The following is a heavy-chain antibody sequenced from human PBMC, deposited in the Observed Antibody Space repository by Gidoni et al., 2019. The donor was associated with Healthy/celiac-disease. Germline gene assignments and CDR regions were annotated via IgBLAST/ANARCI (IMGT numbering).Heavy chain of an antibody. J-gene: IGHJ6*02. Sequence: QVQLVQSGAEVKKPGASVKVSCKASGYTFTSYYMHWVRQAPGQGLEWMGIINPSGGSTSYAQKFQGRVTMTRDTSTSTVYMELSSLRSEDTAVYYCARGARVVTAIPEEYYYYGMDVWGQGTTVTVSS. CDR2: INPSGGST. D-gene: IGHD2-21*02. CDR3: ARGARVVTAIPEEYYYYGMDV. CDR1: GYTFTSYY. V-gene: IGHV1-46*01.